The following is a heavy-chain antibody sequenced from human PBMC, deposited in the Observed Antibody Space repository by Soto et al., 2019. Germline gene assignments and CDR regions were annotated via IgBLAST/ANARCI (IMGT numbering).Heavy chain of an antibody. J-gene: IGHJ6*02. D-gene: IGHD5-12*01. Sequence: GESLKISCKASGYSFTSYWIGWVRQLPWKGLEWMGIIYPGDSNTIYSPSFQGHITISADKSITTAYLHWSSLRASDTAMYYCARQDGYFRSYYYGTEVWGQGTTVSVSS. V-gene: IGHV5-51*01. CDR2: IYPGDSNT. CDR1: GYSFTSYW. CDR3: ARQDGYFRSYYYGTEV.